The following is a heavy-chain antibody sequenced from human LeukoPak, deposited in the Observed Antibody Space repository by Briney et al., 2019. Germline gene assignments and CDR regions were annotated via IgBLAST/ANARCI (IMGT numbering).Heavy chain of an antibody. Sequence: GGSLRLSCAASGFTFSSYEMNWVRQAPGEGLEWVSSISGSGDSIYYADSVKGRFTISRDNAKNSLYLQMNSLRAEDTAVYYCARVPTYYDISGYYYYWGQGTLVTVSS. J-gene: IGHJ4*02. CDR2: ISGSGDSI. CDR1: GFTFSSYE. D-gene: IGHD3-22*01. V-gene: IGHV3-48*03. CDR3: ARVPTYYDISGYYYY.